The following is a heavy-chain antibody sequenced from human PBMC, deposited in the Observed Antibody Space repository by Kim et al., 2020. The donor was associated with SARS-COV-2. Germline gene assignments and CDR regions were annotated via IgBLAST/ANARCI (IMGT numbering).Heavy chain of an antibody. J-gene: IGHJ4*02. CDR3: VKDHGAYDSSGYYYNPLHY. Sequence: GGSLRLSCSASGFTFSSYAMHWVRQAPGKGLEYVSAISSNGGSTYYADSVKGRFTIPRDNSKNTLYLQMSSLRAEDTAVYYCVKDHGAYDSSGYYYNPLHYWGQGTLVTVSS. D-gene: IGHD3-22*01. CDR1: GFTFSSYA. CDR2: ISSNGGST. V-gene: IGHV3-64D*09.